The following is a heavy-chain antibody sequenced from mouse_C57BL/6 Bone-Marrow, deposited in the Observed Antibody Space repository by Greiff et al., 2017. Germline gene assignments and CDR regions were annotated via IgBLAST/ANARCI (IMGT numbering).Heavy chain of an antibody. J-gene: IGHJ2*01. Sequence: QVQLQQPGAELVKPGASVTLSCKASGYTFTSYWMHWVKQRPGRGLEWIGRIDPNSGGTKYNEKFKSKATLTVDKPSSTAYMQLSSLTSEDSAFYYCARSDYYGSSYYFDYWGQGTTLTGSS. CDR3: ARSDYYGSSYYFDY. CDR1: GYTFTSYW. V-gene: IGHV1-72*01. D-gene: IGHD1-1*01. CDR2: IDPNSGGT.